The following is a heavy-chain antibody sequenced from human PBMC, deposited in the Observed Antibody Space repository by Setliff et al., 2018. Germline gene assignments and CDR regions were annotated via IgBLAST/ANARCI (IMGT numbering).Heavy chain of an antibody. CDR3: ARVGHSTYYNFWSGPRGYNWFDP. D-gene: IGHD3-3*01. Sequence: PSETLSLTCADYGGSFSGYYWSWIRQPPGKGLEWIGEINHSGSTNYNPSLKSRVTISVDTSKNQFSLKLSSVTAADTAVYYCARVGHSTYYNFWSGPRGYNWFDPWGQGTLVTAPQ. J-gene: IGHJ5*02. CDR2: INHSGST. CDR1: GGSFSGYY. V-gene: IGHV4-34*01.